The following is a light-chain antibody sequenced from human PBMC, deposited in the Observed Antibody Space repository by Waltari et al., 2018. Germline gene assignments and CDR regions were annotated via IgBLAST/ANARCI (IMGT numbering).Light chain of an antibody. CDR3: QQRKSWPFT. Sequence: DIVMTQSPTTLSLSPGERVTLSCRASQTVYNYLAWYRQKAGQAPRLLIYDATKRATGVPARFSGSGFGADFTLTISRLEPEDFVVYYGQQRKSWPFTFGGGSRVDIK. CDR2: DAT. V-gene: IGKV3-11*01. J-gene: IGKJ4*01. CDR1: QTVYNY.